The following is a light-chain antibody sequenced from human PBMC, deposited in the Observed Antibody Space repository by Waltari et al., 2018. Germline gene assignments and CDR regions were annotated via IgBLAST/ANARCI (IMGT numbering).Light chain of an antibody. V-gene: IGKV1-5*03. Sequence: DIQMNQSPSTLSASVGDRVTITCRASQSVSSWLAWYQQKPGKAPKLLLYKAASLESGVPSRFSGSGSGTEFTLTISSLQHDDFATYYCHQYSSYSWTFGQGTKVEIK. CDR1: QSVSSW. CDR2: KAA. CDR3: HQYSSYSWT. J-gene: IGKJ1*01.